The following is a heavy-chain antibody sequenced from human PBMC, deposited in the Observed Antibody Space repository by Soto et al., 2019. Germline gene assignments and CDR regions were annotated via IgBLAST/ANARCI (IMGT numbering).Heavy chain of an antibody. D-gene: IGHD6-13*01. CDR1: GFTFRSYG. V-gene: IGHV3-30*18. Sequence: QVQLVESGGGVVQPGRSLRLSCAASGFTFRSYGMHWVRQAPGKGLEWVAVISNEGSNKYYSDSVKGRFTMSRDTSKNTMCLQMSSLRAEDAAVYYCAKDYSTWCMDVWGQGATVTVSS. CDR2: ISNEGSNK. J-gene: IGHJ6*02. CDR3: AKDYSTWCMDV.